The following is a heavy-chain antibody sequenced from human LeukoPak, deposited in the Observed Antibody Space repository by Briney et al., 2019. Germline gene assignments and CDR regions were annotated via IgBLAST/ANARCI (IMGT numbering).Heavy chain of an antibody. V-gene: IGHV3-7*01. Sequence: PGGSLRLSCAASGFTFSSYWMSWVGQAPGKGLEWVANIKQDGSQRNYVDSVKGRFTISRDNAKNSLYLQMNSLRVEDTAVYYCARDSPFGGNWGQGTLVTVSS. CDR2: IKQDGSQR. D-gene: IGHD1-26*01. J-gene: IGHJ4*02. CDR1: GFTFSSYW. CDR3: ARDSPFGGN.